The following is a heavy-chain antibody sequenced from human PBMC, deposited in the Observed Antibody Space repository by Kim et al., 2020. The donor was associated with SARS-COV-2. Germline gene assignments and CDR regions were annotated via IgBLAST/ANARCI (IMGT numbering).Heavy chain of an antibody. J-gene: IGHJ5*02. V-gene: IGHV4-59*01. CDR1: GGSISSYY. D-gene: IGHD3-3*01. CDR2: IYYSGST. Sequence: SETLSLTCTVSGGSISSYYWSWIRQPPGKGLEWIGYIYYSGSTHYNPSLKSRVTISVDTSKNQFSLKLSSVTAADTAVYYCARGSSLTIFGVVGWFDPWGQGTLVTVSS. CDR3: ARGSSLTIFGVVGWFDP.